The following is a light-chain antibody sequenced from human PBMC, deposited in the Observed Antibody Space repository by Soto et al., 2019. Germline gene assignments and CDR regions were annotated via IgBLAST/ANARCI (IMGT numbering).Light chain of an antibody. Sequence: EIVLTQSPATLSLSPGERATLSCRASQSISSYLAWYQQKPDQAPRLLIYDASNRATGIPARFSGSGSGTDFTLTLSSLEPEDFAVYYCHQRSTWPFTFGPGTKVDIK. J-gene: IGKJ3*01. CDR2: DAS. V-gene: IGKV3-11*01. CDR3: HQRSTWPFT. CDR1: QSISSY.